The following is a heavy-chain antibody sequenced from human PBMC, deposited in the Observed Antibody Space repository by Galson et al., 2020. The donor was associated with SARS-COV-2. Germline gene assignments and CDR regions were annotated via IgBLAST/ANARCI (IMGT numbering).Heavy chain of an antibody. Sequence: GGSLRLSCAASGLTFSKYWMNWVRQAPGKGLEWVANIKEDGSEKYYVDSVKGRFTISRDNAKNSLFLQMNNLRVEDTAVYYCGGPAAGYWGQGTLVTVSS. V-gene: IGHV3-7*03. CDR1: GLTFSKYW. CDR2: IKEDGSEK. CDR3: GGPAAGY. D-gene: IGHD6-13*01. J-gene: IGHJ4*02.